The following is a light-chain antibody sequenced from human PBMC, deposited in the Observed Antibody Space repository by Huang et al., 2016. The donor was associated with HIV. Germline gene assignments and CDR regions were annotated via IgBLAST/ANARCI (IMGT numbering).Light chain of an antibody. J-gene: IGKJ4*01. CDR2: WAS. Sequence: DVVMTQSPESLSVSPGETATINCSSIQSLLYSLNNKNDLGWFQQKPGRPPKLLIYWASKRESGVPDRFSGSGSGTDFTLTINNLRADDVALYYCLQYYNIPLTFGQGTAVEI. CDR3: LQYYNIPLT. V-gene: IGKV4-1*01. CDR1: QSLLYSLNNKND.